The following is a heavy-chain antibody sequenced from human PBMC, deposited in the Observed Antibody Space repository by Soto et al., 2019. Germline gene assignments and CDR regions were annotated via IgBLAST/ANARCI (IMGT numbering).Heavy chain of an antibody. CDR3: ATLAGRGTNYYYYYGMDV. J-gene: IGHJ6*02. V-gene: IGHV1-24*01. D-gene: IGHD6-19*01. CDR1: GYTLTELS. Sequence: GASVKVSCKVSGYTLTELSMHWVRQAHGKGLEWMGGFDPEDGETIYAQKFQGRVTMTEDTSTDTAYMELSSLRSEDTAVYYCATLAGRGTNYYYYYGMDVWGQGTTVTVSS. CDR2: FDPEDGET.